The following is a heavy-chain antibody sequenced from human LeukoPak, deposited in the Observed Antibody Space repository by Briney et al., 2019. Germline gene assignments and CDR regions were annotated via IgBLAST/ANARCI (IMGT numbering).Heavy chain of an antibody. CDR1: GLTFSNYW. V-gene: IGHV3-74*01. CDR2: ISSDGRTT. D-gene: IGHD1-26*01. J-gene: IGHJ5*02. Sequence: HPGGSLRLSCAASGLTFSNYWMHWVRQAPGKGLVWVSGISSDGRTTVYADSLKGRFTISRDNAKNTLYLQMNSPRIEETAVYYCVVDFQFRGPWGRGTLVTVSS. CDR3: VVDFQFRGP.